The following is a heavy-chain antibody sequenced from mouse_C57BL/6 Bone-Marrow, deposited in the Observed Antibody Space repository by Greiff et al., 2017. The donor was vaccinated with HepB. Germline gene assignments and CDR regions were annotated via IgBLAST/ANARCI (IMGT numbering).Heavy chain of an antibody. V-gene: IGHV5-12*01. CDR3: ARQAPWFAY. CDR1: GFTFSDYY. D-gene: IGHD1-3*01. CDR2: ISNGGGST. Sequence: DVMLVESGGGLVQPGGSLKLSCAASGFTFSDYYMYWVRQTPEKRLEWVAYISNGGGSTYYPDTVKGRFTISRDNAKNTLYLQMSRLKSEDTAMYYCARQAPWFAYWGQGTLVTVSA. J-gene: IGHJ3*01.